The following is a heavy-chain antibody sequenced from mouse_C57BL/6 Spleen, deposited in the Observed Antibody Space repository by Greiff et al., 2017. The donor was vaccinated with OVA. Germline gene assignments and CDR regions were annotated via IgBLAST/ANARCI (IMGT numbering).Heavy chain of an antibody. Sequence: VQLQQPGAELVKPGASVKLSCKASGYTFTSYWMHWVKQRPGQGLEWIGMIHPNSGSTNYNEKFKSKATLTVDKSSSTAYMQLSSLTSEDSAVYYCARLFITTVVATYWYFDVWGTGTTVTVSS. CDR3: ARLFITTVVATYWYFDV. CDR2: IHPNSGST. CDR1: GYTFTSYW. J-gene: IGHJ1*03. D-gene: IGHD1-1*01. V-gene: IGHV1-64*01.